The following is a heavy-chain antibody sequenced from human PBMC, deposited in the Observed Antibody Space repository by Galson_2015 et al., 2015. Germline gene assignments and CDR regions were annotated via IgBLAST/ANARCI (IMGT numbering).Heavy chain of an antibody. Sequence: SLRLSCAASGFTFSSYSMNWVRQAPGKGLEWVSYISSSSSTIYYADSVKGRFTISRDNAKNSLYLQMNSLRDEDTAVYYCARGGRDIVVVVAATSVTDWGQGTLVTVSS. D-gene: IGHD2-15*01. CDR2: ISSSSSTI. CDR3: ARGGRDIVVVVAATSVTD. CDR1: GFTFSSYS. J-gene: IGHJ4*02. V-gene: IGHV3-48*02.